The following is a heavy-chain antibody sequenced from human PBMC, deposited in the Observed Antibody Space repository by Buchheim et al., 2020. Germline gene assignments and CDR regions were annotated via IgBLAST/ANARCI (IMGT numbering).Heavy chain of an antibody. V-gene: IGHV4-39*07. D-gene: IGHD3-3*01. Sequence: QLQLQESGPGLVKPSETLSLTCTVSGGSISSSSYYWGWIRQPPGKGLEWIGSIYYSGSTYYNPSLKSRVTISVDTSKNQLSLKLSSVTAADTAVYYCAREIYDCWSGFPAGGMDVWGQGTT. CDR1: GGSISSSSYY. J-gene: IGHJ6*02. CDR2: IYYSGST. CDR3: AREIYDCWSGFPAGGMDV.